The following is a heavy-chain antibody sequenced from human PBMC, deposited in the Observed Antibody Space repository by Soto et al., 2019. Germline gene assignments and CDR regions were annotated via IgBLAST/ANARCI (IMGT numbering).Heavy chain of an antibody. CDR3: ARDRYGGKLNY. CDR2: ISSSSSYI. J-gene: IGHJ4*02. V-gene: IGHV3-21*01. Sequence: GGSLSLSCAASGFTSSSYSMNWVRQAPGKGLEWVSSISSSSSYIYYADSVKGRFTISRDNAKNSLYLQMNSLRAEDTAVYYCARDRYGGKLNYWGQGTLVTVSS. D-gene: IGHD4-17*01. CDR1: GFTSSSYS.